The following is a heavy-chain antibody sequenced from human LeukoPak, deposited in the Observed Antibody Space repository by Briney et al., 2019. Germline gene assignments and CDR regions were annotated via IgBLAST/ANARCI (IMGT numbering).Heavy chain of an antibody. CDR3: ARGVVSGRFGDYYYYMDV. CDR1: GGSFSGHY. J-gene: IGHJ6*03. CDR2: VNDRGST. D-gene: IGHD3-16*01. Sequence: SETLSLTCAVYGGSFSGHYWTWIRQPPGKGLQWIGEVNDRGSTNYNPSLKSRLTISEDKSKKQFSLRLPSVTAADTAVYYWARGVVSGRFGDYYYYMDVWGKGTTVTVSS. V-gene: IGHV4-34*01.